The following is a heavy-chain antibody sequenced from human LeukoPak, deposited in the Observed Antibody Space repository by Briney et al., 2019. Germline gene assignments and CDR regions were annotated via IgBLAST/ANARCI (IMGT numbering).Heavy chain of an antibody. D-gene: IGHD5-12*01. J-gene: IGHJ6*04. V-gene: IGHV3-7*01. CDR1: GFTFTDYW. Sequence: SGGSLRLSCAASGFTFTDYWMTWVRQAPGKGLEWVANINRDGSEKYYVDSVKGRFTISRDNAKNSLYLQMNSLRAGDTAVFYCARGRGVGVWGKGTTVTVSS. CDR2: INRDGSEK. CDR3: ARGRGVGV.